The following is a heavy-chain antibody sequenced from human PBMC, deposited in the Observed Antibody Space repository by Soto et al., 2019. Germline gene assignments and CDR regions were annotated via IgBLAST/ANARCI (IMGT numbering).Heavy chain of an antibody. CDR3: AKEGAIPGEVDA. D-gene: IGHD2-21*01. V-gene: IGHV1-46*01. CDR1: GFIFTDWF. J-gene: IGHJ1*01. CDR2: INTSGGNS. Sequence: HLAQSGPDVKRPGASVKISCKASGFIFTDWFMHWVRQAPGQGPEWMGIINTSGGNSIYSQKFQDRVTMTRDTSTSTLYLELTSLTSADTAVYYCAKEGAIPGEVDAWGQGTLVTVSS.